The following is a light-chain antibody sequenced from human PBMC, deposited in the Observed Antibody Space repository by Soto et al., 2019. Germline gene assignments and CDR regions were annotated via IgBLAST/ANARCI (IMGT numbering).Light chain of an antibody. Sequence: EVVLTQSPGTLSLSPGERATLACRASQSVSNNYLAWYQQKPGQAPRLLIYGASTRATGVPDRFSGSGSGTEFTLTISRLEPEDFVVFYCRQYSSSPRTFGQGTRVEVK. V-gene: IGKV3-20*01. CDR1: QSVSNNY. J-gene: IGKJ1*01. CDR3: RQYSSSPRT. CDR2: GAS.